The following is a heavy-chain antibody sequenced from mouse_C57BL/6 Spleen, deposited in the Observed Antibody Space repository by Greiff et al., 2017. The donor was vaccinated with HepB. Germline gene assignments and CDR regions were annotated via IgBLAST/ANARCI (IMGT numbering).Heavy chain of an antibody. CDR2: IYPGNSDT. V-gene: IGHV1-5*01. CDR3: TREADYDGPWFAY. J-gene: IGHJ3*01. CDR1: GYTFTSYW. D-gene: IGHD2-4*01. Sequence: DVQLVESGTVLARPGASVKMSCKTSGYTFTSYWMHWVKQRPGQGLEWIGAIYPGNSDTSYNQKFKGKAKLTAVTSASTAYMELSSLTNEDSAVYYCTREADYDGPWFAYWGQGTLVTVSA.